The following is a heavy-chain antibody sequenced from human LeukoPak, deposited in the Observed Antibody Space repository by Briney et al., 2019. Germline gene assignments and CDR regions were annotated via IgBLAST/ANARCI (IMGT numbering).Heavy chain of an antibody. Sequence: GGSLRLSCAASGFTVSSNYMSWVRQARGKGLEWVSVIYSGGSTYYADSVKGRYTISRDNTKNTMYLQMNRLRAEDTAVYYCARDSADSSGYWGYWGQGTLVTVSS. CDR2: IYSGGST. D-gene: IGHD3-22*01. V-gene: IGHV3-53*01. CDR1: GFTVSSNY. CDR3: ARDSADSSGYWGY. J-gene: IGHJ4*02.